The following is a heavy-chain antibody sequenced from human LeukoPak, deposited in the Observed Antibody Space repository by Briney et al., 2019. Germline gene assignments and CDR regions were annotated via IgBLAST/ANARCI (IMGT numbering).Heavy chain of an antibody. CDR2: ISNSGYNT. D-gene: IGHD1-1*01. V-gene: IGHV3-23*01. Sequence: SGGSLRLSCAASGFSVSSCAMSWVRQAPGKGLEWVSSISNSGYNTWYADSVKGRFTISRDNSQNTLYLQMSGLRAEDTALYYCARHDGSSFICYVDHWGQGALVTVSS. CDR1: GFSVSSCA. J-gene: IGHJ4*02. CDR3: ARHDGSSFICYVDH.